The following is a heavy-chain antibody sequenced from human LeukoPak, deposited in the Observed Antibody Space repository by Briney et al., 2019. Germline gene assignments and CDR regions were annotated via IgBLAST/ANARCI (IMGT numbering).Heavy chain of an antibody. CDR1: GFTVSNNY. Sequence: GGSLRLSCAASGFTVSNNYMSWVRQAPGKGLEWVSVIYSGGSTYYADSVKGRFTISRDSSKNTLYLQMNSLRAEDTAVYYCARDSLGMSTLDSWGQGTLVTVSS. CDR3: ARDSLGMSTLDS. CDR2: IYSGGST. D-gene: IGHD5/OR15-5a*01. J-gene: IGHJ4*02. V-gene: IGHV3-53*01.